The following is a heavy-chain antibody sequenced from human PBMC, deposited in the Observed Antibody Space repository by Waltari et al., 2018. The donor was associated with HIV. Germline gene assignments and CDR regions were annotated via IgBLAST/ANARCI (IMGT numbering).Heavy chain of an antibody. V-gene: IGHV3-74*01. CDR1: GFTFSRYW. D-gene: IGHD4-17*01. Sequence: EVQLVESGGGLVQPGGSLRLSCAASGFTFSRYWMHWVRQAPGKGLVWVSRINSDGSNTDYADSVSGRITISRDNAKNTLYLEMNSLRAEDTAVYYCARGLSHGDRYRIDYFHYWGQGALVTVSS. CDR2: INSDGSNT. CDR3: ARGLSHGDRYRIDYFHY. J-gene: IGHJ4*02.